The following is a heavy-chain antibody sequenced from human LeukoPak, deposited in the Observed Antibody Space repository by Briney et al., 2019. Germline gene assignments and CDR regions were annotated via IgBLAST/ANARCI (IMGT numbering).Heavy chain of an antibody. Sequence: ASVKVSCKASGYTFTGYYMHWVRQAPGQGLERMVRINPNSGGTNYAQKFQGRVTMTRDTSISTAYMELSRLRSDDTAVYHCARPYCSGGSCPPQWGQGTLVTVSS. CDR1: GYTFTGYY. J-gene: IGHJ4*02. CDR2: INPNSGGT. V-gene: IGHV1-2*06. D-gene: IGHD2-15*01. CDR3: ARPYCSGGSCPPQ.